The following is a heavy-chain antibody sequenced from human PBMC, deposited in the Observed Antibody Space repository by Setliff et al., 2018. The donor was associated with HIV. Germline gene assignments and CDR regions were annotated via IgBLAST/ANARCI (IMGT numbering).Heavy chain of an antibody. D-gene: IGHD3-16*01. Sequence: LRLSCAASGFTFHYHAMTWVRQAPGKGLEWVSGISGSGDSTFYAHSVKGRFTISRDNSRDTLYLEMNNLRAEDTALYYCAKDYTPTFWEYNWFDVWGQGTQVTVSS. J-gene: IGHJ5*02. V-gene: IGHV3-23*01. CDR3: AKDYTPTFWEYNWFDV. CDR1: GFTFHYHA. CDR2: ISGSGDST.